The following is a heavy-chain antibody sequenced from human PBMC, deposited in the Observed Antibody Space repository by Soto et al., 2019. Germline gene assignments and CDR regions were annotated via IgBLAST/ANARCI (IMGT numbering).Heavy chain of an antibody. V-gene: IGHV1-69*13. J-gene: IGHJ4*02. CDR3: ARISSASSGWLPDY. D-gene: IGHD6-19*01. CDR2: IIPIFGTA. Sequence: GASVKVTCEESGVTLDSCAISWVRQALGQGLDWMGGIIPIFGTANYAQKFQGRVTITADESTSTAYMDLRSLRSDDTAVYYCARISSASSGWLPDYLGQGTLVTVSS. CDR1: GVTLDSCA.